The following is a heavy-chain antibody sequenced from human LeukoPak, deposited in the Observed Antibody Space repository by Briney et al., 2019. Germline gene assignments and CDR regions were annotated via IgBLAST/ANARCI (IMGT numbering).Heavy chain of an antibody. V-gene: IGHV1-3*01. CDR2: INAGNGNT. D-gene: IGHD5-24*01. CDR3: ARAGGSATITLYYYYGMDV. CDR1: GYTFTSYA. Sequence: GASVKVSCKASGYTFTSYAMHWVRQAPGQRLEWMGWINAGNGNTKYSQKFQGRVTMTRDTSISTAYMELSRLRSDDTAVYYCARAGGSATITLYYYYGMDVWXXGTTVTVSS. J-gene: IGHJ6*01.